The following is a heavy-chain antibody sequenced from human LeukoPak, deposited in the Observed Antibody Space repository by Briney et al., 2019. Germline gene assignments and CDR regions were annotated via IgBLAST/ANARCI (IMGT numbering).Heavy chain of an antibody. CDR3: AKTRGFGNSIAAAGTAFDY. CDR2: ISSSSSYI. Sequence: PGGSLRLSCAASGFTFSTYAMSWVRQAPGKGLEWVSSISSSSSYIYYADSVKGRFTISRDNAKNSLYLQMNSLRAEDTAVYYCAKTRGFGNSIAAAGTAFDYWGQGTLVTVSS. D-gene: IGHD6-13*01. CDR1: GFTFSTYA. J-gene: IGHJ4*02. V-gene: IGHV3-21*01.